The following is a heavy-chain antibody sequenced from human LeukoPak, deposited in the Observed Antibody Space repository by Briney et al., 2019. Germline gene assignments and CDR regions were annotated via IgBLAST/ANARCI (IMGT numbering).Heavy chain of an antibody. V-gene: IGHV4-59*01. D-gene: IGHD3-22*01. Sequence: PSETLSLTCTVSGGSISRNAWSWIRQPPGKGLEWIGYIYYSGSTNYNPSLKSRVTISIDTSKKQFSLNMRSMTAADTAVYYCARGFYDNRGDAFDIWGQGTMVTVSS. CDR3: ARGFYDNRGDAFDI. CDR2: IYYSGST. CDR1: GGSISRNA. J-gene: IGHJ3*02.